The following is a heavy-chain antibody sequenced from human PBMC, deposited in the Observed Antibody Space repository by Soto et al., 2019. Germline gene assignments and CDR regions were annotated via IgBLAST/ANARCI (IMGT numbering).Heavy chain of an antibody. V-gene: IGHV4-4*02. Sequence: LSETLSLTCAVSGASISSSNWWSWVRHPPGKGLEWIGDIYHDGSTNRNPSLKSRATISVDKSKNQFSLRLTSVTAADTAVYHCARHYYYANHYYYAMDVWGQGTTVTVSS. J-gene: IGHJ6*02. D-gene: IGHD3-22*01. CDR2: IYHDGST. CDR3: ARHYYYANHYYYAMDV. CDR1: GASISSSNW.